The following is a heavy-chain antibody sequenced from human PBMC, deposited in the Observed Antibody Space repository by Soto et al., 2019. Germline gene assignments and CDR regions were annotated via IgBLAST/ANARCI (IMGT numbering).Heavy chain of an antibody. CDR1: GGSFMSQA. Sequence: QVQLVQSGAEVKTPGSSVKVSCKASGGSFMSQAISWVRQAPGQGPEWMGGIIPFSGTVTYTQRFQGRLTITAYEPTKTAYMKLSSLRSEDTAVYYCARGSYDSYAGFFGMDVWGQGTTVTVS. CDR3: ARGSYDSYAGFFGMDV. J-gene: IGHJ6*02. D-gene: IGHD3-10*01. CDR2: IIPFSGTV. V-gene: IGHV1-69*01.